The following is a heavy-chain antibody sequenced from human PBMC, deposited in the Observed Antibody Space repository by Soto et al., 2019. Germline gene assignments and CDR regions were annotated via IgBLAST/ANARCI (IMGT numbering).Heavy chain of an antibody. CDR3: ARDLGVGATTVTRFDY. J-gene: IGHJ4*02. CDR2: INAGNGNT. V-gene: IGHV1-3*01. D-gene: IGHD1-26*01. CDR1: GYTFTSYA. Sequence: GASVKLSCKASGYTFTSYAMHWVRQAPGQRLEWMGWINAGNGNTKYSQKFQGRVTITRDTSASTAYMELSSLRSEDTAVYYCARDLGVGATTVTRFDYWGQGTLVTLSS.